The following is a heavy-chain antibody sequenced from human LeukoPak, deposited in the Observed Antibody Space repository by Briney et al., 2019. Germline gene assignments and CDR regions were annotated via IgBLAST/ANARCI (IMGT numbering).Heavy chain of an antibody. V-gene: IGHV3-9*01. CDR3: AKGGDWSDRGDAFDI. CDR2: ISWNSGSI. D-gene: IGHD3-16*01. J-gene: IGHJ3*02. CDR1: GFTFDDYA. Sequence: GGPLRLSCAASGFTFDDYAMHWVRQAPGKGLEWVSGISWNSGSIGYADSVKGRFTISRDNAKNSLYLQMNSLRAEDTALYYCAKGGDWSDRGDAFDIWGQGTMVTVSS.